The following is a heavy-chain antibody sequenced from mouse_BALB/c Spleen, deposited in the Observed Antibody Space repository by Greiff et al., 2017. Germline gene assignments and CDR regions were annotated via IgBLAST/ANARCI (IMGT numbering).Heavy chain of an antibody. J-gene: IGHJ4*01. Sequence: VQLKESGPELVKPGASVKMSCKASGYTFTSYVMHWVKQKPGQGLEWIGYINPYNDGTKYNEKFKGKATLTSDKSSSTAYMELSSLTSEDSAVYYCASGVVGGNYYAMDYWGQGTSVTVSS. CDR3: ASGVVGGNYYAMDY. CDR1: GYTFTSYV. CDR2: INPYNDGT. D-gene: IGHD1-1*02. V-gene: IGHV1-14*01.